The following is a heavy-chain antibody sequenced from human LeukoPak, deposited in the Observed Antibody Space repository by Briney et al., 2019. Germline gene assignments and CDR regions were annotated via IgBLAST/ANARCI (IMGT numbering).Heavy chain of an antibody. V-gene: IGHV5-51*01. CDR1: GYSFTTYW. Sequence: GGSLKISCRGSGYSFTTYWIGWVRQMPGKGLEWRGIIYPGDSDTRYSPSFQGQVTMSADKSINTAYLQWSSLKASDTAMYYCARRQGCSSSSCPPDSWGQGTLVTVSS. D-gene: IGHD2-15*01. J-gene: IGHJ4*02. CDR2: IYPGDSDT. CDR3: ARRQGCSSSSCPPDS.